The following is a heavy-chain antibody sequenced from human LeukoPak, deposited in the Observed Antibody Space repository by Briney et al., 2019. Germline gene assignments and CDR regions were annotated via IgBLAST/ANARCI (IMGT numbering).Heavy chain of an antibody. D-gene: IGHD1-26*01. CDR2: INSDGSST. CDR1: GFTFSSYW. Sequence: GGSLRLSCAASGFTFSSYWIHWVRQAPGKGLVWVSRINSDGSSTSYADSVKGRFTISRDNAKNTLYLQMNSLRAEDTAVYYCASSGSCWTPDAFDIWGQGTMVTVSS. J-gene: IGHJ3*02. V-gene: IGHV3-74*01. CDR3: ASSGSCWTPDAFDI.